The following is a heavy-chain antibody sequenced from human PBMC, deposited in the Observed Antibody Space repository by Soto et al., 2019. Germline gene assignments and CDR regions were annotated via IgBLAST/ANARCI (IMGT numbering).Heavy chain of an antibody. Sequence: ASVKVSCKASGYTFTGYYMHLVRQAPGQGLEWMGWINPNSGGTNYAQKFQGWVTMTRDTSISTAYMELSRLRSDDTAVYYCATSRSAVAGTIDYWGQGTLVTVSS. CDR2: INPNSGGT. J-gene: IGHJ4*02. V-gene: IGHV1-2*04. CDR1: GYTFTGYY. D-gene: IGHD6-19*01. CDR3: ATSRSAVAGTIDY.